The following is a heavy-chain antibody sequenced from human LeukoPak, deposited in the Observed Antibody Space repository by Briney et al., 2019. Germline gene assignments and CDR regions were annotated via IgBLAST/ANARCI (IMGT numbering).Heavy chain of an antibody. D-gene: IGHD6-25*01. CDR3: AKGGQRQGTDPGAFDI. Sequence: GGSLRLSCAASGFTFSSYSMNWVRQAPGKGLEWVSSISSITGYKYYADSVKGQFTISRDNAKNSLYLQMDSLGAEDTAVYYCAKGGQRQGTDPGAFDIWGQGTMVTVSS. CDR2: ISSITGYK. J-gene: IGHJ3*02. V-gene: IGHV3-21*01. CDR1: GFTFSSYS.